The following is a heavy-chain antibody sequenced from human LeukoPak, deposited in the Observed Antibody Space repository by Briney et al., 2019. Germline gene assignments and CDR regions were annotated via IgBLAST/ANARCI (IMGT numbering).Heavy chain of an antibody. V-gene: IGHV3-21*01. CDR1: GFTFSSYS. D-gene: IGHD7-27*01. Sequence: PGGSLRLSWAASGFTFSSYSMNWVRQAPGKGLEWVSSISSSSSYIYYADSVKGRFTISRDNAKNSLYLQMNSLRAEDTAVYYCARGNPDWGEGATSYWGQGTLVTVSS. J-gene: IGHJ4*02. CDR3: ARGNPDWGEGATSY. CDR2: ISSSSSYI.